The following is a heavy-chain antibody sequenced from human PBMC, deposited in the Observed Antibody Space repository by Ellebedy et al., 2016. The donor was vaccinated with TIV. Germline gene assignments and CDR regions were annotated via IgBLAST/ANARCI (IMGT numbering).Heavy chain of an antibody. J-gene: IGHJ2*01. CDR2: IYDSGRT. D-gene: IGHD2-2*01. CDR3: ARYRSGIVVVPAHYGMDV. V-gene: IGHV4-39*01. Sequence: SETLSLXXNVSGGSISGTYTSYYWGWIRQPPGKGLEWIGSIYDSGRTHYNPSLKSRVTISVDTSKNQFSLKLSSVTAADTAVYYCARYRSGIVVVPAHYGMDVWGRGTLVTVSS. CDR1: GGSISGTYTSYY.